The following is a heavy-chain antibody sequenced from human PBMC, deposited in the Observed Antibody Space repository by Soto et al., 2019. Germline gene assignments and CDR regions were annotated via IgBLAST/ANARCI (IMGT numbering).Heavy chain of an antibody. Sequence: SETLSLTCTVSGGSISSYYWSWIRQPPGKGLEWIGYIYYSGSINYNPSLKSRVTISVDTSKNQFSLKLSSVTAADTAVYYCASSGWTIFGVVISQTIDYWGQGTLVTVSS. J-gene: IGHJ4*02. V-gene: IGHV4-59*01. CDR2: IYYSGSI. CDR3: ASSGWTIFGVVISQTIDY. D-gene: IGHD3-3*01. CDR1: GGSISSYY.